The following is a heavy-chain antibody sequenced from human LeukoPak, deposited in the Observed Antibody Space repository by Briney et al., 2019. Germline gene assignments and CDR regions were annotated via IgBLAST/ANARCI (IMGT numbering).Heavy chain of an antibody. Sequence: PGGSLRLSCAASGLTFSTYAMSWVRQAPGKGLEWVSAVRGSGTDTYYADSVKGRFTISRDNSKNTLYLQMNSLRAEDTAIYYCAKTSRANSAYDSPFDYWGQGTLVTVSS. J-gene: IGHJ4*02. D-gene: IGHD5-12*01. CDR3: AKTSRANSAYDSPFDY. CDR1: GLTFSTYA. CDR2: VRGSGTDT. V-gene: IGHV3-23*01.